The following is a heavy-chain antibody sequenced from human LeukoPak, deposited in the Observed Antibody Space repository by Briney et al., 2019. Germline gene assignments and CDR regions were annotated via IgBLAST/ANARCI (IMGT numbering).Heavy chain of an antibody. Sequence: ETGGSLRLSCAASGFTVSSYAMSWVRQAPGKGLEWVSGIRRSGGSTYYADSVKGRFTISRDNSKNTLYLQMNSLRAEDTAVYYCAKDSPDVYGSGWNYFDYWGQGTLVTVSS. CDR1: GFTVSSYA. J-gene: IGHJ4*02. CDR3: AKDSPDVYGSGWNYFDY. V-gene: IGHV3-23*01. CDR2: IRRSGGST. D-gene: IGHD6-19*01.